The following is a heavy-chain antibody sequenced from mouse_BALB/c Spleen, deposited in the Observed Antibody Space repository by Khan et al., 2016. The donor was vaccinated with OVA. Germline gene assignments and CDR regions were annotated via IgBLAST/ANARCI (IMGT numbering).Heavy chain of an antibody. CDR3: ARGNYYGYALDY. CDR2: ISYSGIN. Sequence: EVQLQESGPGLVKPSQSLSLTCTVTGYSITRNYAWNWIRQFPGNKLEWMGYISYSGINTYNPSLKSRVSITRDTSKNQFFLQLNSVTTEDTATYYCARGNYYGYALDYWGQGTSVTVSS. V-gene: IGHV3-2*02. J-gene: IGHJ4*01. CDR1: GYSITRNYA. D-gene: IGHD1-1*01.